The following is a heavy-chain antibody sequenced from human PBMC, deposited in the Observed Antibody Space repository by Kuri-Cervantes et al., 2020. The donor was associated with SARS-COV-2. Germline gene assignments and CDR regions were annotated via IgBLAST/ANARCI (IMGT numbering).Heavy chain of an antibody. D-gene: IGHD6-19*01. CDR2: IYYSGST. Sequence: SETLSLTCTVSGGSISSYYWSWIRQPPGKGLEWIGYIYYSGSTNYNPSLKSRVTISGDTSKNQFSLKLSSVTAADTAVYYCARGVGAAVAGTLIPIYYYYGMDVWGQGTTVTVSS. J-gene: IGHJ6*02. V-gene: IGHV4-59*12. CDR1: GGSISSYY. CDR3: ARGVGAAVAGTLIPIYYYYGMDV.